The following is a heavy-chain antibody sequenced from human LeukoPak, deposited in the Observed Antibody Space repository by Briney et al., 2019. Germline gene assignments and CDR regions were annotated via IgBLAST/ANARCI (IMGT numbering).Heavy chain of an antibody. Sequence: SVKVSCKASGGTFSSYAISWVRQAPGQGLEWMGGIIPIFGTANYAQKFQGRVTITADKSTSTAYMELSSLRSEDTAVYYCARGFYYYDSSGYYGFDPWGQGTLVTVSS. CDR1: GGTFSSYA. V-gene: IGHV1-69*06. CDR2: IIPIFGTA. J-gene: IGHJ5*02. CDR3: ARGFYYYDSSGYYGFDP. D-gene: IGHD3-22*01.